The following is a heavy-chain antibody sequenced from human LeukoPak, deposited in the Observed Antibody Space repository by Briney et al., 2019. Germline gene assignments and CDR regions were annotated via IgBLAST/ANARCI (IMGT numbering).Heavy chain of an antibody. J-gene: IGHJ4*02. Sequence: GGSLRLSCAASGFTLSSYAMSWVRQAPGKGLEWVSAISGSGGSTYYADSVKGRFTISRDNSKNTLYLQMNSLKTEDTAVYYCTSRPYYYDSSGYSDYWGQGTLVTVSS. V-gene: IGHV3-23*01. D-gene: IGHD3-22*01. CDR3: TSRPYYYDSSGYSDY. CDR1: GFTLSSYA. CDR2: ISGSGGST.